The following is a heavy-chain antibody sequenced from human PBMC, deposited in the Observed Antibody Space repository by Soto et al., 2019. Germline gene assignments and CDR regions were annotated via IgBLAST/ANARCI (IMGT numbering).Heavy chain of an antibody. CDR3: ARIRGNDYGDFTYYFDY. CDR2: IFSNDDT. CDR1: GFSLSNARMG. Sequence: QVTLKESGPVLVKPTETPTLTCTVSGFSLSNARMGVSWIRPPPGKALEWLAHIFSNDDTSYSTSLKSRLTISKDTSKSQVVLTMTIMDPVDTATYYCARIRGNDYGDFTYYFDYWGQGTLGTVSS. V-gene: IGHV2-26*01. J-gene: IGHJ4*02. D-gene: IGHD4-17*01.